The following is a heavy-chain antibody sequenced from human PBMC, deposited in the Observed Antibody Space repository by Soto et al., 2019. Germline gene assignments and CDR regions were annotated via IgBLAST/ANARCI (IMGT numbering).Heavy chain of an antibody. CDR1: GGSLKSGGYY. D-gene: IGHD3-16*01. CDR2: IYYTGRT. J-gene: IGHJ5*02. V-gene: IGHV4-31*02. Sequence: PSETLSLTCTVSGGSLKSGGYYWSWIRQHPGRGLEWIGYIYYTGRTYYNPSLESRVTFSVDTSKNQFSLKLSSVTAADTAVYYCARHETYEGWFDPWGQGTLVTVSS. CDR3: ARHETYEGWFDP.